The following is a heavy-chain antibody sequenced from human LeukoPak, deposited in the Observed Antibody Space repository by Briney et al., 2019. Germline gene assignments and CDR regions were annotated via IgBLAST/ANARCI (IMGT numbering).Heavy chain of an antibody. CDR3: ATSTAAAGTD. V-gene: IGHV3-23*01. D-gene: IGHD6-13*01. Sequence: PGGSLRLSCAASGFTFISYAMSWVRQAPGKGLEWVSTITTSDGNTYYADSVKGRFTVSRDNSKNTLFLQMNSLRAEDTAIYYCATSTAAAGTDWGQGTLVTVSS. J-gene: IGHJ4*02. CDR2: ITTSDGNT. CDR1: GFTFISYA.